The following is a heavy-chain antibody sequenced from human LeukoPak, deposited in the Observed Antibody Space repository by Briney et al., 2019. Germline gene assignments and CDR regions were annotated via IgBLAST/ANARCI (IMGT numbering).Heavy chain of an antibody. J-gene: IGHJ4*02. CDR3: AIQAFDY. V-gene: IGHV1-46*01. Sequence: GASVKVSCKASGYTFTTYYMHWVRQAPGQGLEWMGIINPSGGDTSHTQMFQGRLTMTWDTPTSTVYMELSSLRSEDTAVYYCAIQAFDYWGQGTLVTVSS. CDR2: INPSGGDT. CDR1: GYTFTTYY.